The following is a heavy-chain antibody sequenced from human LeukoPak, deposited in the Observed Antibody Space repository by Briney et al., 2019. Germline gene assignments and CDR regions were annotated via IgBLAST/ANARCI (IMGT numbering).Heavy chain of an antibody. CDR2: ISSSSSYI. CDR3: ARGYYYDSSGYLGAFDI. Sequence: GGSLRLSCAASGFTFSSYSMNWVRQAPGKGLEWVSSISSSSSYIYYADSVKGRFSISRDNSKNTVYLQMNSLRAEDTAVYYCARGYYYDSSGYLGAFDIWGQGTMVTVSS. V-gene: IGHV3-21*01. CDR1: GFTFSSYS. D-gene: IGHD3-22*01. J-gene: IGHJ3*02.